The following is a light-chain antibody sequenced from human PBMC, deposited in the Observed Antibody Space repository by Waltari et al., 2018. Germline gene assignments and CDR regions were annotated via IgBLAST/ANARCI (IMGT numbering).Light chain of an antibody. CDR1: QFGNKY. J-gene: IGLJ3*02. Sequence: SYELTQSPSVSVSPGQKASTTCSGDQFGNKYSFWYQVKPGQSPVLVIYQDTKRPSGIPERFSGSNSGNTATLTVSGTQAMDEADYFCQAWDSNTAWVFGGGTKLTVL. CDR2: QDT. CDR3: QAWDSNTAWV. V-gene: IGLV3-1*01.